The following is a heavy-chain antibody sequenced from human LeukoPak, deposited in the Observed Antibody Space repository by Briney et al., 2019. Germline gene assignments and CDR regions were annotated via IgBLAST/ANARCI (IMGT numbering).Heavy chain of an antibody. V-gene: IGHV3-20*04. CDR2: INWNGGST. J-gene: IGHJ3*02. CDR1: GFTFDDYG. Sequence: PGGSLRLSCAASGFTFDDYGMNWVRKAPGKGREWFSVINWNGGSTGYADSVKGRFTISRDNAKNSLYLQMNSLRAEDTALYYCARVVTIVGATSAFDIWGQGTMVTVSS. D-gene: IGHD1-26*01. CDR3: ARVVTIVGATSAFDI.